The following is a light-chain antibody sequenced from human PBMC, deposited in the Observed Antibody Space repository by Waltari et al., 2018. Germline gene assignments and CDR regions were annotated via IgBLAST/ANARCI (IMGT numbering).Light chain of an antibody. CDR1: SSNIGSNS. CDR2: YSN. CDR3: AAWDDSLSAVV. Sequence: QSVLTQPPSASGTPGQRVTISCSGSSSNIGSNSVYWYQHLPGPAPKLLIYYSNQRPSGVPGLFSGSKSGTSASLAISGLRSEDEADYYCAAWDDSLSAVVFGGGTKLTVL. J-gene: IGLJ2*01. V-gene: IGLV1-47*01.